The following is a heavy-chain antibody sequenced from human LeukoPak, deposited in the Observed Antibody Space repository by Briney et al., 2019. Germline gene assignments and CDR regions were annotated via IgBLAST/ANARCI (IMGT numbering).Heavy chain of an antibody. CDR1: GGTFSSYA. D-gene: IGHD6-13*01. Sequence: ASVKVSCKASGGTFSSYAISWVRQAPGQGLEWMGGIIPIFGTANYAQKFQGRVTITADESTSTAYMELSSLRSEDTAVYYCAISGGMGQQLPLVSSPYYGMDVWGQGTTVTVSS. V-gene: IGHV1-69*13. CDR2: IIPIFGTA. CDR3: AISGGMGQQLPLVSSPYYGMDV. J-gene: IGHJ6*02.